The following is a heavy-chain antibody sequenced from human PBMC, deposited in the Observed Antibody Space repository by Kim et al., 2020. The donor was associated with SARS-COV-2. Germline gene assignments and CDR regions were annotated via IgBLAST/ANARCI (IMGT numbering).Heavy chain of an antibody. Sequence: YSQNFQGRVTFTGDKSANTAYMELTSLTFKDTAVYYCAREGSGSYNWLDPWGQGTLVTVSS. D-gene: IGHD3-10*01. J-gene: IGHJ5*02. CDR3: AREGSGSYNWLDP. V-gene: IGHV1-3*01.